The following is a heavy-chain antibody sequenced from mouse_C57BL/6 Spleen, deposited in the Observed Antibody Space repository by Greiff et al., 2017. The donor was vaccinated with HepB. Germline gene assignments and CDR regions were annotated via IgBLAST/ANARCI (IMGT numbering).Heavy chain of an antibody. CDR2: IYPGDGDT. CDR1: GYAFSSYW. J-gene: IGHJ1*03. Sequence: QVHVKQSGAELVKPGASVKISCKASGYAFSSYWMNWVKQRPGKGLEWIGQIYPGDGDTNYNGKFKGKATLTADKSSSTAYMQLSSLTSEDSAVYFCARGTTVVAKYFDVWGTGTTVTVSS. V-gene: IGHV1-80*01. D-gene: IGHD1-1*01. CDR3: ARGTTVVAKYFDV.